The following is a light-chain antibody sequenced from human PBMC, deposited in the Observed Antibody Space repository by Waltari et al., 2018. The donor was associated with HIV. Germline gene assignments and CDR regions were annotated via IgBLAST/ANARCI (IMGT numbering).Light chain of an antibody. CDR1: KDSGVW. CDR2: ATS. CDR3: QQSYSLPYT. Sequence: DIQMSHSPPSLSVAAVDTVTISCRASKDSGVWVNWYQQKPGRAPKLRIPATSALQSGVPSRVAGGGYGTSFTLTITGPRPEDIALYFCQQSYSLPYTFGQGTKLEIK. V-gene: IGKV1-39*01. J-gene: IGKJ2*01.